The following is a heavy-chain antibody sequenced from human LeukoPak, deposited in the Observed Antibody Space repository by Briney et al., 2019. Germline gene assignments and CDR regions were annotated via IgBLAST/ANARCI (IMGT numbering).Heavy chain of an antibody. D-gene: IGHD6-13*01. Sequence: ASVKVSCKASGYTFTSYDINWVRQATGQGLEWMGWMNPNSGNTGYAQKFQGRVTMTRNTSISTAYMELSSLRSEDTVVYYCARARPQLVYLYYYYYYGMDVWGQGTTVTVSS. V-gene: IGHV1-8*01. J-gene: IGHJ6*02. CDR2: MNPNSGNT. CDR3: ARARPQLVYLYYYYYYGMDV. CDR1: GYTFTSYD.